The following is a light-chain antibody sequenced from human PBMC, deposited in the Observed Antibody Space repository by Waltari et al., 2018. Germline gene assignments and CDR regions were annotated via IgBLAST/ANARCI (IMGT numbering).Light chain of an antibody. CDR2: EVN. CDR1: SSDIGYYDY. J-gene: IGLJ3*02. V-gene: IGLV2-14*01. Sequence: QSALTQPASVSGSPGQSITISCTGTSSDIGYYDYVSWYQQHPGKAPKLIIYEVNHRPSGLPNRFSGSKSGNTASLTISGLLTEDEADYYCSSYTTSSSWLFGGGTKLTVL. CDR3: SSYTTSSSWL.